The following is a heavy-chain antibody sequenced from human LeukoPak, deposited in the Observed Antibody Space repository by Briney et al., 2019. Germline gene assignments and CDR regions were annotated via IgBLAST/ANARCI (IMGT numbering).Heavy chain of an antibody. V-gene: IGHV3-48*03. CDR2: ISSSDSTI. D-gene: IGHD6-19*01. CDR1: GFTFSSYE. CDR3: ARAPEYTGSGWIYYFDY. Sequence: GGSLRLSCAASGFTFSSYEMHWVRQAPGKGLEWVSYISSSDSTIYYAGSVKGRFTISRDNAKNSLYLQMNSLRAEDTAVYYCARAPEYTGSGWIYYFDYWGQGTLVTVSS. J-gene: IGHJ4*02.